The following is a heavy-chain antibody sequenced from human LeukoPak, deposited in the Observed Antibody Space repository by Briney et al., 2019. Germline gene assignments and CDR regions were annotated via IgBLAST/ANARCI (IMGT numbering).Heavy chain of an antibody. J-gene: IGHJ4*02. CDR2: ISYDANNK. D-gene: IGHD4-23*01. V-gene: IGHV3-30*04. Sequence: PGRSLRLSCAASGFTFSNYAVHWVRQAPGKGLGWVAVISYDANNKYYADSVKGRFTISRDNSKNTLYLQMNGLRTEDTAVYYCARDVRASYGGVGWFDYWGQGTLVTVSS. CDR1: GFTFSNYA. CDR3: ARDVRASYGGVGWFDY.